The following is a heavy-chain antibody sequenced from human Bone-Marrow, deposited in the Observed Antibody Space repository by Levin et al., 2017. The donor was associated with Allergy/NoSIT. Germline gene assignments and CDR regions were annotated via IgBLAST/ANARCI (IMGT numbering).Heavy chain of an antibody. CDR1: GFTFSTYW. J-gene: IGHJ4*02. CDR2: IKQDGTEK. CDR3: TTAIRGSAISY. Sequence: GGSLRLSCAASGFTFSTYWMRWVRQTPGKGLESVANIKQDGTEKYYVDSVKGRFTISRDHGKNSLFLEMNNLRAEDTAVYYCTTAIRGSAISYWGQGTLVTVSS. V-gene: IGHV3-7*01. D-gene: IGHD2-2*01.